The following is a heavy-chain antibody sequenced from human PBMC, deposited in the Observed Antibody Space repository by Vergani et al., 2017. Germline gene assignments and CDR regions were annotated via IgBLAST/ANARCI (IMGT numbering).Heavy chain of an antibody. CDR3: ARRDSSSPALDY. J-gene: IGHJ4*02. Sequence: VQLVESGGGLAQPGGSLRLSCEASGITFWKFGMHWVRQGPGKGLEWVSGISWNSGAVDYADSVRGRFTISRDNAKNSLYLQMNGLRAGDTAVYYCARRDSSSPALDYWGQGTLVTVSS. CDR2: ISWNSGAV. CDR1: GITFWKFG. V-gene: IGHV3-9*01. D-gene: IGHD6-6*01.